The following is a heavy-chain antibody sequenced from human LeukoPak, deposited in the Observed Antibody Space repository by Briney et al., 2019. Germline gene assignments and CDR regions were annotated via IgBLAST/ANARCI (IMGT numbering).Heavy chain of an antibody. CDR2: ISGSGGRR. CDR3: ARGGPLDPAVVAATRGMDV. V-gene: IGHV3-23*01. J-gene: IGHJ6*03. D-gene: IGHD2-15*01. CDR1: GFTFSSYA. Sequence: PGGSLRLSCAASGFTFSSYAMSWVGQAPGKGVEGVSAISGSGGRRYYADTVKGRVTISRDNSKNTLYLQMNSLRAEDTAVYYCARGGPLDPAVVAATRGMDVWGKGTTVTVSS.